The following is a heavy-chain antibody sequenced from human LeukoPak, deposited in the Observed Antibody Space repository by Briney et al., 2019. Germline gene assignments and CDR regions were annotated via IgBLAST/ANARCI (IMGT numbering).Heavy chain of an antibody. J-gene: IGHJ3*02. Sequence: SETLSLTCTVSGGSISSGDYYWSWIRQPPGKGLEWIGYIYYSGSTYYNPSLKSRVTISVDTSKNQFSLTLSSVTAADTAVYYCARHRRAGGRRSAGALDIWGQGTMVTVSS. CDR2: IYYSGST. CDR1: GGSISSGDYY. CDR3: ARHRRAGGRRSAGALDI. V-gene: IGHV4-30-4*01. D-gene: IGHD3-16*01.